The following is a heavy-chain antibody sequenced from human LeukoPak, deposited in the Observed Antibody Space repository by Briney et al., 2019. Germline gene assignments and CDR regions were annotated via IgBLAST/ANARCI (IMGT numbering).Heavy chain of an antibody. CDR2: ISSSSSYI. D-gene: IGHD3-10*01. CDR3: AREGYYYGSGSYLFDP. CDR1: GFTFSSYS. Sequence: GGSLRLSCAASGFTFSSYSRNWVRQAPGKGLEWVSSISSSSSYIYYADSVKGRFTISRDNAKNSLYLQMNSLRAEDTAVYYCAREGYYYGSGSYLFDPWGQGTLVTVSS. V-gene: IGHV3-21*01. J-gene: IGHJ5*02.